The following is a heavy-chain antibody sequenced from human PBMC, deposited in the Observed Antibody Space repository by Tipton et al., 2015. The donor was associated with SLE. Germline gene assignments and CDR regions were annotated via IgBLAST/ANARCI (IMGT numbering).Heavy chain of an antibody. CDR1: GGSISRSNFY. J-gene: IGHJ4*02. V-gene: IGHV4-39*07. CDR3: ARGVEYQDS. D-gene: IGHD2/OR15-2a*01. Sequence: TLSLTCTVSGGSISRSNFYWGWIRQPPGKGLEWIGNIYYSGSTYYNPSLKSRLSISVDTSMNQVSLRLGYVTAADTAVYYCARGVEYQDSWGQGALVTVSS. CDR2: IYYSGST.